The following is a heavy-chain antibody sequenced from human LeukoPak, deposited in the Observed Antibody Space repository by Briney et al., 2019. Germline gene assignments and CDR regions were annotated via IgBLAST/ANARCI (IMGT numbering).Heavy chain of an antibody. D-gene: IGHD6-6*01. CDR1: GGSISSDY. CDR3: ARVAAWYVGMDV. J-gene: IGHJ6*02. V-gene: IGHV4-59*01. CDR2: IHYNGHT. Sequence: SETLSLTCSVAGGSISSDYWAWIRQIPGKGLEWIAYIHYNGHTSYNPSLKSRVTISVDTSKKQVSLNLSSVTAADTAVYYCARVAAWYVGMDVWGQGTTVTVSS.